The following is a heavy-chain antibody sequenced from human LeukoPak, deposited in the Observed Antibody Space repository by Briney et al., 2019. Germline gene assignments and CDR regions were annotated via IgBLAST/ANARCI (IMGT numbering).Heavy chain of an antibody. CDR1: GFTFRKFG. Sequence: GGSLRLSCVASGFTFRKFGMYWVRQAPGKGLEWVAVLSYDGSNKYYADSVKGRFTISRDNAKNALYLQMNSLRAEDTAVYYCARQTSDPDIAAAGSYYFDYWGQGTLVTVSS. V-gene: IGHV3-30*03. CDR3: ARQTSDPDIAAAGSYYFDY. D-gene: IGHD6-13*01. CDR2: LSYDGSNK. J-gene: IGHJ4*02.